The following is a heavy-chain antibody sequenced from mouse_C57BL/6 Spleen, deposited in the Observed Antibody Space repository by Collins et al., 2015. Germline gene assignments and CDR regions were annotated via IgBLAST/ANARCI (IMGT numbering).Heavy chain of an antibody. D-gene: IGHD2-5*01. V-gene: IGHV10-1*01. CDR2: IRSKSNNYAT. CDR1: GFSFNTYA. J-gene: IGHJ4*01. CDR3: VSYYSNRYYAMDY. Sequence: EVQLVESGGGLVQPKGSLKLSCAASGFSFNTYAMNWVRQAPGKGLEWVARIRSKSNNYATYYADSVKDRFTISRDDSESMLYLQMNNLKTEDTAMYYCVSYYSNRYYAMDYWGQGTSVTVSS.